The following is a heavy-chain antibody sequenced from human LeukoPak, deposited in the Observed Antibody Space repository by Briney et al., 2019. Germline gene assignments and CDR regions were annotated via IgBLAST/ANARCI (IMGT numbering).Heavy chain of an antibody. D-gene: IGHD2-2*01. CDR3: ARRGSYCSSTSCYLLGFDP. V-gene: IGHV1-2*02. J-gene: IGHJ5*02. CDR2: INPNSGGT. CDR1: GYTFTGYY. Sequence: ASVKVSCKVSGYTFTGYYMHWVRQAPGQGLEWMGWINPNSGGTNYAQKFQGRVTMTRDTSISTAYMELSRLRSDDTAVYYCARRGSYCSSTSCYLLGFDPWGQGTLVTVSS.